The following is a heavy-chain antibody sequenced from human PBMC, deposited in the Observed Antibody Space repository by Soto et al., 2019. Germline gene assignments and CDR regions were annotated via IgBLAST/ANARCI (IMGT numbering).Heavy chain of an antibody. CDR3: ARDAPLEYSSSSVYCYYGMDV. CDR1: GYTFTSYG. Sequence: GASVKVSCKASGYTFTSYGISWVRQAPGQGLEWMGWISAYNGNTNYAQKLQGRVTMTTDTSTSTAYMELRSLRSDDTAVYYCARDAPLEYSSSSVYCYYGMDVWGQGTTVTVSS. J-gene: IGHJ6*02. D-gene: IGHD6-6*01. CDR2: ISAYNGNT. V-gene: IGHV1-18*04.